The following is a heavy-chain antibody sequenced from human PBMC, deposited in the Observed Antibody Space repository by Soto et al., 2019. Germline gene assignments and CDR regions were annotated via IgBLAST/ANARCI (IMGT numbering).Heavy chain of an antibody. J-gene: IGHJ3*02. D-gene: IGHD6-13*01. CDR1: GFTFSGQG. CDR3: AKWRQQLGNDAFDI. CDR2: ISYDGSNK. V-gene: IGHV3-30*18. Sequence: GGSLRLSXAASGFTFSGQGMHWVRQAPGKGLEWVAFISYDGSNKWYADSVKGRFTISRDNSKDTLYLQMSSLRPEDTAVYYCAKWRQQLGNDAFDIWGQGTMVTVSS.